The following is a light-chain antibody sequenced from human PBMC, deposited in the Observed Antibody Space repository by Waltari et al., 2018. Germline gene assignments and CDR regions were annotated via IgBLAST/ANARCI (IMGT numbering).Light chain of an antibody. CDR2: EDN. Sequence: NFMLTQPHSVSESPGKTVTISCTRSSGSIASNNVHWYQQRPGSSPTTVIYEDNQRPSGVPDRFSGSIDRSSNSASLTISGLKTEDDADYYCQSYDSNHWAWVFGTGTKVTVL. CDR1: SGSIASNN. V-gene: IGLV6-57*01. J-gene: IGLJ1*01. CDR3: QSYDSNHWAWV.